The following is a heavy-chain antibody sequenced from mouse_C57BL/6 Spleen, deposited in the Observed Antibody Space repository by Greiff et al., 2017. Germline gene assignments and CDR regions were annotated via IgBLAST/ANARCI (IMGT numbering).Heavy chain of an antibody. V-gene: IGHV1-53*01. CDR1: GYTFTSYW. CDR2: INPSNGGT. J-gene: IGHJ2*01. D-gene: IGHD2-2*01. Sequence: VQLQQPGTELVKPGASVKLSCKASGYTFTSYWMHWVKQRPGQGLEWIGNINPSNGGTNYNEKFKSKATLTEDKSSSTAYMQLSSLTSEDSAVYYCARSGGMVRGYFDYWGQGTTLTVSS. CDR3: ARSGGMVRGYFDY.